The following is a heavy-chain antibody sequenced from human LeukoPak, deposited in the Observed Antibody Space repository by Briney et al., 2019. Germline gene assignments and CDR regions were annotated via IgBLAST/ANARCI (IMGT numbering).Heavy chain of an antibody. D-gene: IGHD6-6*01. Sequence: GGSLRLSCAASGFTFSSYALSWVRQSPGKGLEWVSTLSGSGGDTYYADSVKGRFTISRDNSKNTLYLQMISLRAEDTAVYYCARDRGTGSSAGYYFDYWGQGTLVTVSS. CDR1: GFTFSSYA. J-gene: IGHJ4*02. V-gene: IGHV3-23*01. CDR2: LSGSGGDT. CDR3: ARDRGTGSSAGYYFDY.